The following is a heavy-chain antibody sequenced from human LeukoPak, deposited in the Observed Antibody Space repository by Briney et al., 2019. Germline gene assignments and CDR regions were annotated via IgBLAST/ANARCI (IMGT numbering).Heavy chain of an antibody. J-gene: IGHJ5*02. CDR1: GLTISNNW. Sequence: PGGSLRLSCADSGLTISNNWMSWVRQAPGKGLEWIGEINHSGSTNYNPSLKSRVTISVDTSKNQFSLKLSSVTAADTAVYYCATVAAGNWFDPWGQGTLVTVSS. V-gene: IGHV4-4*02. CDR3: ATVAAGNWFDP. CDR2: INHSGST. D-gene: IGHD6-13*01.